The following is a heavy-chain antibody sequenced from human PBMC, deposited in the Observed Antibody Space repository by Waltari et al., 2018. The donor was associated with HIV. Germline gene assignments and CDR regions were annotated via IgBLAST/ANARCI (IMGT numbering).Heavy chain of an antibody. CDR3: AKDPGYRASPQPDWFDP. J-gene: IGHJ5*02. CDR1: GFTFSSYA. D-gene: IGHD1-1*01. V-gene: IGHV3-23*01. Sequence: EVQLLESGGGLVQPGGSLRLSCAASGFTFSSYAMSWVRQAPGKGLEWVSAISGRGGSTYYADAVKCRFTISRDNSKNTLYLQMNSLRAEDTAVYYCAKDPGYRASPQPDWFDPWGQGTLVTVSS. CDR2: ISGRGGST.